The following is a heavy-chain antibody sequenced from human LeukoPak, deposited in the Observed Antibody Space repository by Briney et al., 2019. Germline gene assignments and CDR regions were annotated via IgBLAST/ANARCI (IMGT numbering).Heavy chain of an antibody. CDR3: ARRGLENYWYAFDI. CDR1: GFTVSSNY. J-gene: IGHJ3*02. D-gene: IGHD2-8*02. CDR2: IYSGGST. Sequence: GGSLRLSCAASGFTVSSNYMSWVRQAPGKGLEWVSVIYSGGSTYYADSVKGRFTISRDNAKNSLYLQMDSLRAEDTALYHCARRGLENYWYAFDIWGQGTMVTVSS. V-gene: IGHV3-53*01.